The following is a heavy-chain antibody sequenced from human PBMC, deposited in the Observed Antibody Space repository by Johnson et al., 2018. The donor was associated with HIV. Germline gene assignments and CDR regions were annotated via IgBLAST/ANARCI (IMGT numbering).Heavy chain of an antibody. D-gene: IGHD5-24*01. CDR1: GFTFSDYF. CDR3: STLSMRLRGRDGFDL. V-gene: IGHV3-11*04. CDR2: ISDRGGTI. Sequence: QVQLVESGGGVVQPGGSLRLSCTASGFTFSDYFMTWIRQAPGKGLEWVSYISDRGGTIYYADSVKGRFTISRENAKNSLFLQMNSLGVEDTDLYYCSTLSMRLRGRDGFDLWGQGTMVTVSS. J-gene: IGHJ3*01.